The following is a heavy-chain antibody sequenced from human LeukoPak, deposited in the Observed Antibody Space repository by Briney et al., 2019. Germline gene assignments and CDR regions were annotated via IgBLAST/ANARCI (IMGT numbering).Heavy chain of an antibody. CDR1: GYTFTSYA. V-gene: IGHV1-3*01. Sequence: GASVKVSCKASGYTFTSYAMHWVRQAPGQRLEWMGWINAGNGNTKYSQKFQGRVTITRDTSASTAYMELSSLRSEDTAVYYCARDHIAVAEHLPFDYWGQGTLVTVSS. J-gene: IGHJ4*02. CDR3: ARDHIAVAEHLPFDY. D-gene: IGHD6-19*01. CDR2: INAGNGNT.